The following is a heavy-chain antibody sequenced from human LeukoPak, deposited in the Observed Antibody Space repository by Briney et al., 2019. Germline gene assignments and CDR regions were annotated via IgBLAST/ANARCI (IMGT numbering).Heavy chain of an antibody. J-gene: IGHJ4*02. CDR2: IYSGGST. V-gene: IGHV3-66*02. D-gene: IGHD3-10*01. CDR1: GFTVGSNY. Sequence: GGSLRLSCAASGFTVGSNYMNWVRQAPGKGFEWVSSIYSGGSTDYADSVKGRFTISRDSSKNTVYLQMNSLRSDDTAVYYCAGNNYASGTFLVYWGLGTLVTVSS. CDR3: AGNNYASGTFLVY.